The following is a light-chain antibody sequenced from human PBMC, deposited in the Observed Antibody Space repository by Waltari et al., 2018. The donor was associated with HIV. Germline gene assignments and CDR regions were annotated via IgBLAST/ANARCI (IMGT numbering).Light chain of an antibody. V-gene: IGLV2-23*02. CDR3: CSYAGSSTLV. CDR1: IRDVGNYHL. Sequence: QSALTQPASVSGSPGQSITISCPGTIRDVGNYHLFSWYQHHPGNAPKVLIDAVRQRPSGVSDRFSGSKSGNTASLTISGLQAEDEAHYYCCSYAGSSTLVFGGGTKLTVL. CDR2: AVR. J-gene: IGLJ3*02.